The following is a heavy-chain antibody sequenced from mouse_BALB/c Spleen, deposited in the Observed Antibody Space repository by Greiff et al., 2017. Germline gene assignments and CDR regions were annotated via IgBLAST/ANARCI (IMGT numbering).Heavy chain of an antibody. J-gene: IGHJ4*01. V-gene: IGHV1-69*02. CDR2: IYPSDSYT. Sequence: QVQLQQPGAELVRPGASVKLSCKASGYTFTSYWINWVKQRPGQGLEWIGNIYPSDSYTNYNQKFKDKATLTVDKSSSTAYMQLSSPTSEDSAVYYCTRSEEKYDYDDDEYAMDYWGQGTSVTVSS. CDR3: TRSEEKYDYDDDEYAMDY. CDR1: GYTFTSYW. D-gene: IGHD2-4*01.